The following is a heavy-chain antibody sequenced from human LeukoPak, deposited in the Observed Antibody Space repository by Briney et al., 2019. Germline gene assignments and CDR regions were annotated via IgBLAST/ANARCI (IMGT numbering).Heavy chain of an antibody. V-gene: IGHV4-38-2*02. CDR3: ARDEAGSGYIHY. CDR1: GYSISRGYF. CDR2: MSFSGNT. J-gene: IGHJ4*02. D-gene: IGHD3-22*01. Sequence: SETLSLTCRVSGYSISRGYFWGWLRPPPGKGLEWIGSMSFSGNTHYSPSLKSRVTVSMDTSNNQFSLRLSSVTAADTAVYYCARDEAGSGYIHYWGQGTLITVSS.